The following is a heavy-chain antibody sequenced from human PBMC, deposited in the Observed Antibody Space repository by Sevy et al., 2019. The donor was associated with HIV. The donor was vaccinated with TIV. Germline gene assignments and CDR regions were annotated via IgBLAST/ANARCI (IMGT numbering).Heavy chain of an antibody. D-gene: IGHD2-8*01. CDR1: GFTFSSYG. CDR2: IWYDESNK. Sequence: GGSLRLSCAVSGFTFSSYGMHWVRQAPGKGLEWVAGIWYDESNKYYADSVKGRFTISRDNSKNTLYLQMNSLRAEDTAVYYCARDGEYCTSGVCSWGLFDYWGQGTLVTVSS. V-gene: IGHV3-33*01. CDR3: ARDGEYCTSGVCSWGLFDY. J-gene: IGHJ4*02.